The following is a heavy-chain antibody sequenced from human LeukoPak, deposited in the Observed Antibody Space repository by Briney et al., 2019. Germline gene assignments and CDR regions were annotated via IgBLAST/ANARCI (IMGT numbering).Heavy chain of an antibody. J-gene: IGHJ6*03. CDR1: GGSISSYY. D-gene: IGHD3-22*01. V-gene: IGHV4-4*09. Sequence: SETLSLTCTVSGGSISSYYWSWIRQPPGKGLEWIGYIYTSGSTNYNPSLKSRVTISVDTSKNQFSLKLSSVTAADTAVYYCARRVTYYYDSSGYPDTYYYMDVWGKGTTVTVSS. CDR2: IYTSGST. CDR3: ARRVTYYYDSSGYPDTYYYMDV.